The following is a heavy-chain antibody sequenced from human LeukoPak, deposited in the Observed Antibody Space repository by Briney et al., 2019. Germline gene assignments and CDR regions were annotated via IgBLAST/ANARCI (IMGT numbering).Heavy chain of an antibody. J-gene: IGHJ4*02. V-gene: IGHV4-59*08. CDR2: IYYSGST. CDR3: ASTTIFGVVIFDY. CDR1: GGSINSYY. D-gene: IGHD3-3*01. Sequence: SETLSLTCTVSGGSINSYYWSWIRQPAGKGLEWIGYIYYSGSTNYNPSLKSRVTISVDTSKNQFSLKLSSVTAADTAVYYCASTTIFGVVIFDYWGQGTLVTVSS.